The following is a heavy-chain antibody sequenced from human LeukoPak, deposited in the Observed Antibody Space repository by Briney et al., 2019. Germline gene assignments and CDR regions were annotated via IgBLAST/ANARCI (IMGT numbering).Heavy chain of an antibody. J-gene: IGHJ4*02. CDR2: ISSSGSFM. CDR1: GFTFNSYT. Sequence: PGGSLRLSCAASGFTFNSYTMNWVRQAPGKGLEWVSSISSSGSFMYYADSVKGRFTISRDNAKSSLYLQMNSLRDEGTAVYYCARDMVRGVVGPDYWGQGTLVTVSS. D-gene: IGHD3-10*01. V-gene: IGHV3-21*01. CDR3: ARDMVRGVVGPDY.